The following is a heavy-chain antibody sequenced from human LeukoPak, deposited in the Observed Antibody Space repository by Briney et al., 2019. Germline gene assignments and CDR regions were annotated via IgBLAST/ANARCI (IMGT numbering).Heavy chain of an antibody. CDR1: GFTFSSYA. V-gene: IGHV3-21*01. J-gene: IGHJ3*02. Sequence: GGSLRLSCAASGFTFSSYAMSWVRRAPGKGLEWVSSISSSSGYIYYADSVKGRFTISRDNAKNSLFLLMNGLRAEDTAVYYCTREGPNDAFDIWGQGTMVTVSS. CDR2: ISSSSGYI. CDR3: TREGPNDAFDI.